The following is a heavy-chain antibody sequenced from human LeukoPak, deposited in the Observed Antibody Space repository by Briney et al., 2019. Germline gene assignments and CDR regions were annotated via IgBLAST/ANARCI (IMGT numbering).Heavy chain of an antibody. CDR1: GFTFSSYA. D-gene: IGHD6-13*01. J-gene: IGHJ4*02. CDR2: ISYDGSNK. Sequence: GGSLRLSCAASGFTFSSYAMHWVRQAPGKGLEWVAVISYDGSNKYYADSVKGRFTISRDNSKNTLYLQMNSLRAEDTAVYYCAKDLRGGVYSSSWSLFDYWGQGTLVTVSS. CDR3: AKDLRGGVYSSSWSLFDY. V-gene: IGHV3-30*04.